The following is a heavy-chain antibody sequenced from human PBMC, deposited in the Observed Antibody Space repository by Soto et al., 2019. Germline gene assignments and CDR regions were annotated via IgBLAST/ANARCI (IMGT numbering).Heavy chain of an antibody. Sequence: ASVKVSCKASGGTFSSYAISWVRQAPGQGLEWMRGIIPIFGIANYAQKFQGRVTITADESTSTAYMELSSLRSEDTAVYYCAKADTAMFSGQGGLDYWGQGTLVTVPS. CDR2: IIPIFGIA. D-gene: IGHD5-18*01. CDR1: GGTFSSYA. J-gene: IGHJ4*02. CDR3: AKADTAMFSGQGGLDY. V-gene: IGHV1-69*13.